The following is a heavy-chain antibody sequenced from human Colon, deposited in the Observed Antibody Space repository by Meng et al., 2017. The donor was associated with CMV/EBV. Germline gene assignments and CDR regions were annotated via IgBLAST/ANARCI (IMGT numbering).Heavy chain of an antibody. D-gene: IGHD6-6*01. J-gene: IGHJ6*02. Sequence: GESLKISCAASGFTFSAYGIHWVRQTPAKGLEWVAFIRYDGSEKYYADSVRGRFRISRDNFENTVYLQMDSLRPEDTALYYCAKVRGAPLVSYFYGMDVWGQGTAVTVSS. CDR1: GFTFSAYG. CDR2: IRYDGSEK. CDR3: AKVRGAPLVSYFYGMDV. V-gene: IGHV3-30*02.